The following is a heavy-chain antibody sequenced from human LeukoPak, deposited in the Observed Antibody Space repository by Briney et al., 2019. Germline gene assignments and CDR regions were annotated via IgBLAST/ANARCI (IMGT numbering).Heavy chain of an antibody. Sequence: SVKVSCKASGGTFSSYAISWVRRAPGQGLEWMGRIIPIFGTANYAQKFQGRVTITTDESTSTAYMELSSLRSEDTAVYYCASQSSGSYYGEDYWGQGTLVTVSS. D-gene: IGHD1-26*01. CDR3: ASQSSGSYYGEDY. V-gene: IGHV1-69*05. CDR2: IIPIFGTA. J-gene: IGHJ4*02. CDR1: GGTFSSYA.